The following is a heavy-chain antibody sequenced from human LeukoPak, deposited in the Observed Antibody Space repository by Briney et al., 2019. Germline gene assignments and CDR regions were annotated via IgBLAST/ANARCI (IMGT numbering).Heavy chain of an antibody. D-gene: IGHD3-10*01. CDR3: AKDITGGSGYLIDY. CDR2: ISWNSGSI. Sequence: SLRLSCAASGFTFNTYWMHWVRQAPGKGLEWVSGISWNSGSIGYADSVKGRFTISRDNAKNSLYLQMNSLRAEDTALYYCAKDITGGSGYLIDYWGQGTLVTVSS. J-gene: IGHJ4*02. CDR1: GFTFNTYW. V-gene: IGHV3-9*01.